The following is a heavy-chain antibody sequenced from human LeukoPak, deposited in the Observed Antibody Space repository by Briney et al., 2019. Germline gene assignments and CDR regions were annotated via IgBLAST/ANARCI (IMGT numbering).Heavy chain of an antibody. Sequence: PGGSLRLSCAASGFTFSSYGMHWVRQAPGKGLEWVAFIRYDGSNKYYADSVKGRFTISRYNSKITLYLQMNSLRAEDTAVYYCAKDTRVKADYYYYYMDVWGKGTTVTVSS. CDR3: AKDTRVKADYYYYYMDV. CDR1: GFTFSSYG. J-gene: IGHJ6*03. D-gene: IGHD2-15*01. V-gene: IGHV3-30*02. CDR2: IRYDGSNK.